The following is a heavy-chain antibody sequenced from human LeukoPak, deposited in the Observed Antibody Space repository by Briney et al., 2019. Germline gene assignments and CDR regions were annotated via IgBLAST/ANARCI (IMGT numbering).Heavy chain of an antibody. CDR2: IYYSGST. J-gene: IGHJ5*02. CDR3: ARDDKYSSAWFDP. D-gene: IGHD6-19*01. Sequence: PSETLSLTCTVSGGSISSYYWSWIRQPPGKGLEWIGYIYYSGSTNYNPSLKSRVTISVDTSKNQFSLKLSSVTAADTAVYYCARDDKYSSAWFDPWGQGTLVTVTS. CDR1: GGSISSYY. V-gene: IGHV4-59*01.